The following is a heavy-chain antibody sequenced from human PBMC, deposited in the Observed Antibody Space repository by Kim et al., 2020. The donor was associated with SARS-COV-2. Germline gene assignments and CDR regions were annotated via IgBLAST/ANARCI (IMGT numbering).Heavy chain of an antibody. J-gene: IGHJ6*04. CDR3: ARERNYYDSSGYYYDYYYYGMDV. V-gene: IGHV4-59*13. CDR2: IYYSGST. CDR1: GGSISSYY. Sequence: SETLSLTCTVSGGSISSYYWSWIRQPPGKGLEWIGYIYYSGSTNYNPSLKSRVTISVDTSKNQFSLKLSSVTAADTAVYYCARERNYYDSSGYYYDYYYYGMDVWGKGTTVTVSS. D-gene: IGHD3-22*01.